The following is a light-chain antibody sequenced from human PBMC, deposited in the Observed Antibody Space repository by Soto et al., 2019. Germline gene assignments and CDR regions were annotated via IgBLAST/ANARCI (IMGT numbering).Light chain of an antibody. CDR2: AAS. J-gene: IGKJ1*01. CDR1: QSIRNY. CDR3: LQTYTTPRT. V-gene: IGKV1-39*01. Sequence: DIQMTQSPSSLSASVGDRITITCRASQSIRNYVSWYQQKSGEGPKFLIYAASSLQSGVPSSFIGGGSGNDFTLIISSLQPEDFATYYCLQTYTTPRTFGQGTKVEIK.